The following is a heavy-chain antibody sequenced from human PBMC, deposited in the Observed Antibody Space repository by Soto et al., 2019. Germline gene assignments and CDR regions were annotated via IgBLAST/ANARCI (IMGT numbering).Heavy chain of an antibody. J-gene: IGHJ5*02. CDR2: IYYSGST. Sequence: NPSETLSLTCTVSGGSISSGGYYWSWIRQHPGKGLEWIGYIYYSGSTYYNPSLKSRVTISVDTSKNQFSLKLSSVTAADTAVYYCARASGARYSSSQNWFDPWGQGTLVTVSS. D-gene: IGHD6-13*01. CDR3: ARASGARYSSSQNWFDP. CDR1: GGSISSGGYY. V-gene: IGHV4-31*03.